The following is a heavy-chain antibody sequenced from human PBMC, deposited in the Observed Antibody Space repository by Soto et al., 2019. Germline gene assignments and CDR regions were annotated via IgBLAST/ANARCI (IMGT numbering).Heavy chain of an antibody. V-gene: IGHV3-23*01. CDR3: AKDSGGVRGYSYGIFDY. Sequence: PGGSLRLSCAASGFTFSSSAMSWVRQAPGKGLEWVSVISGSGGSTYYADSVKGRFTISRDNSKNTLYLQLNSLRAEDTAVYFCAKDSGGVRGYSYGIFDYWGQGTLVTVSS. D-gene: IGHD5-18*01. CDR1: GFTFSSSA. CDR2: ISGSGGST. J-gene: IGHJ4*02.